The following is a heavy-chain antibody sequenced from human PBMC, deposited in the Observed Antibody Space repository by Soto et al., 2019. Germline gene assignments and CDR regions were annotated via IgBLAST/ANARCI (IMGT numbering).Heavy chain of an antibody. J-gene: IGHJ3*02. V-gene: IGHV1-2*04. CDR2: INPNSGGT. CDR1: GYTFTGYY. Sequence: ASVKVSCKTSGYTFTGYYMHWARQAPGQGLEWMGWINPNSGGTNYAQKFQGWVTMTRDTSISTAYMELSRLRSDDTAVYYCARATFPSDAFDIWGKGTMVTVSS. CDR3: ARATFPSDAFDI.